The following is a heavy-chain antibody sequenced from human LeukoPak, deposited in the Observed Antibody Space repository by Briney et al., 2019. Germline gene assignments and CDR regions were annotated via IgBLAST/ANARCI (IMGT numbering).Heavy chain of an antibody. V-gene: IGHV3-30*04. CDR3: AKDMGDY. CDR1: GFTFTGHS. J-gene: IGHJ4*02. Sequence: GGSLRLSCVASGFTFTGHSMHWVRQAPGKGLEWVGVVGTDEKTIFYADSLQGRFTISRDNSKNTLYLQMNSLRAEDTAVYYCAKDMGDYWGQGTLVTVSS. CDR2: VGTDEKTI. D-gene: IGHD3-10*01.